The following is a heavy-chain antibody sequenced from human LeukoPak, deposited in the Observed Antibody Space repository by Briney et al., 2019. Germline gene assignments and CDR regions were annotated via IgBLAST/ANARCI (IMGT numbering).Heavy chain of an antibody. J-gene: IGHJ4*02. D-gene: IGHD1-14*01. CDR2: IKQDGSDK. CDR1: RFTFTKYW. V-gene: IGHV3-7*01. CDR3: ARGVWGPEY. Sequence: PGGPLRLSCAASRFTFTKYWMTWVRQAPGKGLEWVGNIKQDGSDKNYMDSVKGRFTISRDNTKNSVYLQMSSLRAEDTAVYYCARGVWGPEYWGQGTLVTVSS.